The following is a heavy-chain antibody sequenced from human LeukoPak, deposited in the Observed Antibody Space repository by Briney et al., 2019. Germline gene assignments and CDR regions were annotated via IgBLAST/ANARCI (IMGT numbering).Heavy chain of an antibody. D-gene: IGHD3-10*01. CDR2: ISGSGGST. Sequence: GGSLRLSCVVSGFTFSSYAMSWVRQAPGKGLEWVSAISGSGGSTYYADSVKGRFTISRDNAKNSLYLQMNSLRAEDTALYYCAKGGMVRGVIPDAFDIWGQGTMVTVSS. V-gene: IGHV3-23*01. J-gene: IGHJ3*02. CDR3: AKGGMVRGVIPDAFDI. CDR1: GFTFSSYA.